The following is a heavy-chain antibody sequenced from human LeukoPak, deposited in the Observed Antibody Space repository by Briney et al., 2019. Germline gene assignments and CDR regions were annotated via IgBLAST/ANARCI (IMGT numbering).Heavy chain of an antibody. CDR3: ARMQQLVFGY. V-gene: IGHV4-61*01. Sequence: SETLSLTCTVSGGSVSSGSYYWSWIRQPPGKGLEWIGYIYYSGSTNYNPSLKSRVTISVDTSKNQFSLKLSSVTAADTAVYYCARMQQLVFGYWGQGTLVTVSS. CDR2: IYYSGST. CDR1: GGSVSSGSYY. J-gene: IGHJ4*02. D-gene: IGHD6-13*01.